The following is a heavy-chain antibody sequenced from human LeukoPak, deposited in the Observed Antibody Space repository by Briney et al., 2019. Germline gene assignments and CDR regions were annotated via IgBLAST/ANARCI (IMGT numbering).Heavy chain of an antibody. Sequence: PSETLSFTCTVSGXSISSYYGSWIRQPPGKGLEWIGNIHYSGSTKYYPSLKSRVTILVDTSRNQLSLRMSSVTAADTAVYYCARPYRSGWSGSFDYWGQGTLVTVSS. CDR2: IHYSGST. CDR1: GXSISSYY. J-gene: IGHJ4*02. D-gene: IGHD6-19*01. V-gene: IGHV4-59*01. CDR3: ARPYRSGWSGSFDY.